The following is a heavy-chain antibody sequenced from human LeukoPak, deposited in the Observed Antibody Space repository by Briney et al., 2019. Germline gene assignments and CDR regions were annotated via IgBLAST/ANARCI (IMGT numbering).Heavy chain of an antibody. CDR3: AGPIREAGAFDI. CDR2: ISGSGGST. J-gene: IGHJ3*02. Sequence: GGSLRLSCAASGFTFSSYAMSWVRQAPGKGLEWVSAISGSGGSTYYADSVKGRFTISRDNAKNSLYLQMNSLRAEDTAVYYCAGPIREAGAFDIWGQGAMVTVSS. D-gene: IGHD1-26*01. CDR1: GFTFSSYA. V-gene: IGHV3-23*01.